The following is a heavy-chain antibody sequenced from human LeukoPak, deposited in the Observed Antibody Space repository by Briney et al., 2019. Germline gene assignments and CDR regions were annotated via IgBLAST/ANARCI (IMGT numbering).Heavy chain of an antibody. Sequence: SETLSLTCTVSGGSISCSYWTWIRQPPGKGLEWIGYIFYSGSTNYNSSLKSRVTISVDTSKNQFSLKLSSVTAADTAVYYCARQLPYYYDSSGYYNPFDYWGQGTLVTVSS. J-gene: IGHJ4*02. D-gene: IGHD3-22*01. V-gene: IGHV4-59*08. CDR3: ARQLPYYYDSSGYYNPFDY. CDR1: GGSISCSY. CDR2: IFYSGST.